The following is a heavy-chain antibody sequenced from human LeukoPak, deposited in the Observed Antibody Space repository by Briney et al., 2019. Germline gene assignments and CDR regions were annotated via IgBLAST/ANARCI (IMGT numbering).Heavy chain of an antibody. CDR2: IYSGGST. V-gene: IGHV3-66*02. D-gene: IGHD4-17*01. CDR3: ARGPPTVTSGWFDP. CDR1: GFTVSSNY. Sequence: GGSLRLSCAASGFTVSSNYMSWVRQAPGKGLEWVSVIYSGGSTYYADSVKGRFTISRDNSKNTLYLQMNSLRAEDTAVYYCARGPPTVTSGWFDPWGQGTLVTVSS. J-gene: IGHJ5*02.